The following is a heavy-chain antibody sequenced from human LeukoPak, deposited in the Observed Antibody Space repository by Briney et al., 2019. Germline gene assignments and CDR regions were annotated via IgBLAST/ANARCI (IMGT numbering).Heavy chain of an antibody. J-gene: IGHJ5*02. Sequence: KASETLPLTCAVYGGSFSTYYWSWIRQPPGKGLEWIGEINHSGSTNYNPSLKSRVTISVDTSKNQFSLKLSSVTAADTAIYYCARPLHCSSTTCYDWFDPWGQGTLVTVSS. CDR2: INHSGST. D-gene: IGHD2-2*01. CDR1: GGSFSTYY. CDR3: ARPLHCSSTTCYDWFDP. V-gene: IGHV4-34*01.